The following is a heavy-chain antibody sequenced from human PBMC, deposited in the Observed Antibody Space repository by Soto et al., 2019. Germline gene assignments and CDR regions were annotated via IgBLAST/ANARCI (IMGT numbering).Heavy chain of an antibody. J-gene: IGHJ1*01. V-gene: IGHV3-33*01. CDR3: ALGCGGDCYRYFQH. Sequence: QVQLVESGGGVVQPGRSLRLSCAASGFTFSSYGMHWVRQAPGKGLEWVAVIWYDGSKKYYVDSVKGRFTISRDNSKNMLYLQMDSLRAEDTAVYYCALGCGGDCYRYFQHWGQGTLVTVSS. CDR1: GFTFSSYG. CDR2: IWYDGSKK. D-gene: IGHD2-21*02.